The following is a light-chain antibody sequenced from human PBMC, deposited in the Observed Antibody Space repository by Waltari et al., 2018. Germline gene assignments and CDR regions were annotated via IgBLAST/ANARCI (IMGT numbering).Light chain of an antibody. V-gene: IGLV2-23*02. CDR1: SSDVGGYSL. CDR3: CSYAGSTTSSVV. J-gene: IGLJ1*01. Sequence: QSALTQPASVSGSPGQSITISCTGSSSDVGGYSLVSWYQQHPGKAPKLMIYAVTKRPSGVSHRFSGSKSGNTASLTISGLQTEDEADYYCCSYAGSTTSSVVCGTGTKVIVL. CDR2: AVT.